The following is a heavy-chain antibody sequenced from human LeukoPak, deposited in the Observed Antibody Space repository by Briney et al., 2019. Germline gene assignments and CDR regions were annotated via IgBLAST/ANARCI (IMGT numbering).Heavy chain of an antibody. Sequence: GGSLRLSCAAPGFTFSSYSMNWVRQAPGQGLEWVSSMSVSSGLIYYADSVKGRFTISRDNAKSSPYLQMNRLRVEDTAVYYCAREFAGSASGAGYWGQGTLVTVSS. D-gene: IGHD1-26*01. CDR3: AREFAGSASGAGY. CDR2: MSVSSGLI. J-gene: IGHJ4*02. V-gene: IGHV3-21*01. CDR1: GFTFSSYS.